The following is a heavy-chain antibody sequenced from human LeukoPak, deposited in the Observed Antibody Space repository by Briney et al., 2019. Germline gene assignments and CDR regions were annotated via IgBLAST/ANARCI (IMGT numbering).Heavy chain of an antibody. D-gene: IGHD6-19*01. V-gene: IGHV6-1*01. CDR1: GDNVSSNSAA. Sequence: SQTLSLTCAISGDNVSSNSAAWNWIRQSPSRGLEWLGRTYYRSNWYNDYAVSVKSRITISPDTSKNQFSLQLNSVTPEDTAVYYCARFAPEGVAGNYWGQGTLVTVSS. J-gene: IGHJ4*02. CDR2: TYYRSNWYN. CDR3: ARFAPEGVAGNY.